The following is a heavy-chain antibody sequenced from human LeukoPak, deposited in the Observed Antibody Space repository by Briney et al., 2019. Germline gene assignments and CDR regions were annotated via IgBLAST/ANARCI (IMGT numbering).Heavy chain of an antibody. CDR3: ARKRASEGDFDY. J-gene: IGHJ4*02. D-gene: IGHD2-2*01. CDR1: GGSITRGDYY. CDR2: IYSSGST. V-gene: IGHV4-30-4*01. Sequence: SETLSLTCTVSGGSITRGDYYWSWIRQPPGKGPEWIGYIYSSGSTYYNPSLKSRLSISADTSKNQFSLKLSSVTAADTAVYYCARKRASEGDFDYWGQGTLVTVSS.